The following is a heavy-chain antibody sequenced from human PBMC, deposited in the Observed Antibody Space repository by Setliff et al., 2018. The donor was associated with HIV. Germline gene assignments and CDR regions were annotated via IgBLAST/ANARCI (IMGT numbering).Heavy chain of an antibody. CDR2: INPTGGSS. CDR3: ASAGAWQRNALDI. J-gene: IGHJ3*02. Sequence: EASVKVSCKPSGYSFTNHYMHWVRQAPGQGLEWMGVINPTGGSSRNTQKFQGRVAMTRDTSTSTVYMELSNLRSEDTAVYYCASAGAWQRNALDIWGQGTMVTVSS. D-gene: IGHD5-12*01. V-gene: IGHV1-46*01. CDR1: GYSFTNHY.